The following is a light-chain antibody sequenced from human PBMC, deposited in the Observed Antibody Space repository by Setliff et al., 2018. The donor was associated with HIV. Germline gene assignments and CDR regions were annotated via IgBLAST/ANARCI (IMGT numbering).Light chain of an antibody. Sequence: QSVLAQPPSVSGAPGQRVTIFCTGGPSTIGPGHDVHWYQQLPGTAPKLLVYGSRNRPSGVPDRFSGSKSGNTASLTISGLQAEDEADYYCCSYAGRNTFYVFGTGTKV. V-gene: IGLV1-40*01. CDR2: GSR. CDR3: CSYAGRNTFYV. CDR1: PSTIGPGHD. J-gene: IGLJ1*01.